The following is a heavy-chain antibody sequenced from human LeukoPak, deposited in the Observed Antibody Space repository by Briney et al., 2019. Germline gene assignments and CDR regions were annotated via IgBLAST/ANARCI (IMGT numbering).Heavy chain of an antibody. CDR1: GYTFTSYY. CDR2: INPSGGNT. D-gene: IGHD5-24*01. V-gene: IGHV1-46*01. Sequence: ASVKVSCKASGYTFTSYYIHWVRQVPGQGLEWMGIINPSGGNTTYAQKFQGRVTMTRDTSTTTVYMELSSLTSEDTALYYCARLGGGYNSLDYWGQGTLVTVSS. CDR3: ARLGGGYNSLDY. J-gene: IGHJ4*02.